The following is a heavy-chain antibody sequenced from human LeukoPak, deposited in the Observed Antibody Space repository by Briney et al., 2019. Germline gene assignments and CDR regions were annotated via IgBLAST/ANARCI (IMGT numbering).Heavy chain of an antibody. Sequence: KPSQTLSLTCTVSGGSISSGGYYWSWIRQHPGKGLEWIGYIYYSGSTYYNPSLKSRVTISVDTSKNQFSLKLSSVTAADTAVYYCASASGQPTYYYDSSGYYPTVYYFDYWGQGTLVTVSS. CDR3: ASASGQPTYYYDSSGYYPTVYYFDY. D-gene: IGHD3-22*01. CDR1: GGSISSGGYY. CDR2: IYYSGST. J-gene: IGHJ4*02. V-gene: IGHV4-31*03.